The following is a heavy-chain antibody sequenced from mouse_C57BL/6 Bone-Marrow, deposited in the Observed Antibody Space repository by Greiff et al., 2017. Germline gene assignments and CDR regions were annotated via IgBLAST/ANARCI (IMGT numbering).Heavy chain of an antibody. CDR2: ISSGGSYT. D-gene: IGHD2-3*01. V-gene: IGHV5-6*01. Sequence: DVHLVESGGDLVKPGGSLKLSCAASGFTFSSYGMSWVRQTPDKRLEWVATISSGGSYTYYPDSVKGRFTLSTDNATNTPYLQMSSLKSEDTAIYFGARRSDGYSYSMDYWGQGTLVTVSA. CDR3: ARRSDGYSYSMDY. CDR1: GFTFSSYG. J-gene: IGHJ4*01.